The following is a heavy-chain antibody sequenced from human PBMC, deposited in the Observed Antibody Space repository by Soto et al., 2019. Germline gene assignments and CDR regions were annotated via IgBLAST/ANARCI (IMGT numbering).Heavy chain of an antibody. V-gene: IGHV1-24*01. CDR1: GNSLTELS. J-gene: IGHJ4*02. D-gene: IGHD3-10*01. CDR3: EADAVILWFGALDH. CDR2: FDPEDGET. Sequence: QVQLEQSGAEVKKPGASVKVSCKVSGNSLTELSMQWVRQAPGKGLEWMGGFDPEDGETIYAQKFQGRVTMSQETSKDTEYMQLSSRKSDDTAGYHPEADAVILWFGALDHWGQRTLVTVSS.